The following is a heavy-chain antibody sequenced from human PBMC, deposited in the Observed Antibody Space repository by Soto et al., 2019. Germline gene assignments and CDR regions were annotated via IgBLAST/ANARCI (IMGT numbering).Heavy chain of an antibody. CDR1: GYTFTSYY. CDR3: ARGRTYCSSTSCPPGYWFDP. D-gene: IGHD2-2*01. CDR2: INPSGGST. Sequence: GASVKVSCKASGYTFTSYYMHWVRQAPGQGLEWMGIINPSGGSTSYAQKFQGRVTMTRDTSTSTVYMELSSLRSEDTAVYYCARGRTYCSSTSCPPGYWFDPWGQGTLVTVSS. V-gene: IGHV1-46*01. J-gene: IGHJ5*02.